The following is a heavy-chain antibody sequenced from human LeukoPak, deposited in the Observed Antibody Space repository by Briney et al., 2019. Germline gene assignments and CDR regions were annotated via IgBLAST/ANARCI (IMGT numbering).Heavy chain of an antibody. CDR2: IYTSGST. J-gene: IGHJ2*01. D-gene: IGHD3-3*01. CDR3: ARDATPITIFRVVITDYWYFDL. CDR1: GGSISSYY. V-gene: IGHV4-4*07. Sequence: SETLSLTCTASGGSISSYYWSWIRQPAGKGLEWIWRIYTSGSTNYNPSLKSRVTMSVDTSKNQFSLKLSSVTAADTAVYYCARDATPITIFRVVITDYWYFDLWGRGTLVTVSS.